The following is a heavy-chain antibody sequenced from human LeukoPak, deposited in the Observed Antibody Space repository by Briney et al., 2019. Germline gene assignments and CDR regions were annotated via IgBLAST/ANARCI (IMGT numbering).Heavy chain of an antibody. D-gene: IGHD6-19*01. CDR3: ARQSPGIAVAVDY. J-gene: IGHJ4*02. CDR2: ISRSGDTI. V-gene: IGHV3-48*03. Sequence: PRGSLRRSCAASGFTFSIYEMNWVRQAPGKGLEWVSYISRSGDTIYHADSVKGRFTISRDDAKNSLYLQMNSLRAEDTAVYYCARQSPGIAVAVDYWGQGTLVTVSS. CDR1: GFTFSIYE.